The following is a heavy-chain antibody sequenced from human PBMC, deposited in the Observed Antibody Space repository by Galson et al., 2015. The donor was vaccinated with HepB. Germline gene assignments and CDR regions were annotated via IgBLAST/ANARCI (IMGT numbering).Heavy chain of an antibody. J-gene: IGHJ4*02. D-gene: IGHD7-27*01. V-gene: IGHV1-18*01. CDR3: ARDEIRGDFFDY. CDR2: IYTHNGNK. CDR1: SYAFTSHG. Sequence: SVKVSCTASSYAFTSHGLSWVRQAPGQGLEWVGRIYTHNGNKDHGQKFEGRVTLTADTSTTTAYMELRSVKSGDTSLYYCARDEIRGDFFDYWGQGTLVTVSS.